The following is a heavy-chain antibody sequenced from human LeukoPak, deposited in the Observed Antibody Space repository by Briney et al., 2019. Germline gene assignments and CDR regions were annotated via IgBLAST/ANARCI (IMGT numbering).Heavy chain of an antibody. CDR2: ISGSGGGT. D-gene: IGHD1-1*01. V-gene: IGHV3-23*01. J-gene: IGHJ4*02. Sequence: PGGSLRLSCAASGFTFSSYAMSWVRQAPEKGLEWVSIISGSGGGTYYADSVKGRFTISRADTKNTLYLQMNSLRAEDTAVYYCVKDLRRYRNHWFDYWGQGTLATVSS. CDR1: GFTFSSYA. CDR3: VKDLRRYRNHWFDY.